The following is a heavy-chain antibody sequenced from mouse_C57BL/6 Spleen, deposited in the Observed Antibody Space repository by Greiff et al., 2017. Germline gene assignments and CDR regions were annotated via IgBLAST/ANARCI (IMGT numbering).Heavy chain of an antibody. CDR2: IWSGGST. J-gene: IGHJ1*03. Sequence: QVQLQQSGPGLVQPSQSLSITCPVSGFSLTSYGVHWVRQSPGKGLEWLGVIWSGGSTDYNAAFISRLSISTDNSKSQVFFKVNSLQADDTAIYYCARKGPITAYYGSSYWYFDVWGTGTTVTVSS. CDR3: ARKGPITAYYGSSYWYFDV. CDR1: GFSLTSYG. V-gene: IGHV2-2*01. D-gene: IGHD1-1*01.